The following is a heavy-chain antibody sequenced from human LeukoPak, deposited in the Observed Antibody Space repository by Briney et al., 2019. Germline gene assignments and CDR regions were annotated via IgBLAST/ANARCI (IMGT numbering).Heavy chain of an antibody. CDR3: AKDPAAYYDFWSGYYPFDY. CDR2: IRYDGSNK. J-gene: IGHJ4*02. Sequence: GGSLRLSCAASGFTFSSYGMHWVRQAPGKGLEWVAFIRYDGSNKYYADSVKGRFTISRDNSKNTLYLQMNSLRAEDTAVYYCAKDPAAYYDFWSGYYPFDYWGQGTLVTVSS. D-gene: IGHD3-3*01. V-gene: IGHV3-30*02. CDR1: GFTFSSYG.